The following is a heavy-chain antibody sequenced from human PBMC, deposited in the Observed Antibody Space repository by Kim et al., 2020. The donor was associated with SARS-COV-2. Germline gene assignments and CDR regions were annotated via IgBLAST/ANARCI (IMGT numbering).Heavy chain of an antibody. CDR3: ARRYSSGFDY. D-gene: IGHD6-19*01. Sequence: TIYYAGSVKGRFTIPRDNAKSSLYLQMNSLRAEATAVYYCARRYSSGFDYWGQGTLVTVSS. V-gene: IGHV3-11*04. CDR2: TI. J-gene: IGHJ4*02.